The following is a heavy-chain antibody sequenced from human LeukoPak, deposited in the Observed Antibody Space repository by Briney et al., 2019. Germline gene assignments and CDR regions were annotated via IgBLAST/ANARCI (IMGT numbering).Heavy chain of an antibody. CDR2: ISSSSSYI. CDR3: ASGRSRILSL. V-gene: IGHV3-21*01. J-gene: IGHJ4*02. Sequence: GGSLRVSCAASGFTFSSYSMNWVRQAPGNGLEWVSSISSSSSYIYYADSVKGRFTISRDNVKNPLYLQMNSLRAEDTAVYYCASGRSRILSLWGQGTLVTVSS. D-gene: IGHD2-15*01. CDR1: GFTFSSYS.